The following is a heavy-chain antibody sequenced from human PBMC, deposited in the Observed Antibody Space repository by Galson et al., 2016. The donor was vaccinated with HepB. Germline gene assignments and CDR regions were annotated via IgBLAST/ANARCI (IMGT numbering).Heavy chain of an antibody. CDR3: ARQAEGYDFWSAYPGYFAS. CDR1: GGSISSSSYY. J-gene: IGHJ4*02. CDR2: IYYSGYT. Sequence: SETLSLTCTVSGGSISSSSYYWGWIRQPPGKGLEWIGSIYYSGYTYYNPSLQSRVTISVDTSKNQFTLKLSSVTAADTAVYFCARQAEGYDFWSAYPGYFASWGQGTLVTVSS. V-gene: IGHV4-39*01. D-gene: IGHD3-3*01.